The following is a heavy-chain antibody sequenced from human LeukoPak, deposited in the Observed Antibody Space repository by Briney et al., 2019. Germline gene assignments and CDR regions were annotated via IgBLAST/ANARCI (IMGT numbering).Heavy chain of an antibody. V-gene: IGHV1-2*02. J-gene: IGHJ4*02. Sequence: GASVKVSCEACGYIFTRYVGSWVRQAPGQGLEWMGWINPNSGGTNYAQKFQGRVTMTRDTSISTAYMELNRLRSDDTAVYYCARETTRYYYGSRSSSVFDYWGQGTLVTVSS. CDR2: INPNSGGT. D-gene: IGHD3-10*01. CDR1: GYIFTRYV. CDR3: ARETTRYYYGSRSSSVFDY.